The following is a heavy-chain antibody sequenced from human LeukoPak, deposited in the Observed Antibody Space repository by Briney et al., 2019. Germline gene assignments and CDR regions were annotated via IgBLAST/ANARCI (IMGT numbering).Heavy chain of an antibody. Sequence: SQTLSLTCAISGDSVSSNSAAWNWIRQSPSRGLEWLGRTYYRSKWYNDYAVSVKSRITINPDTSKNQFSLKLSSVTAADTAVYYCARAKFLSPTYYYDSSGSGLPLNWGQGTLVTVSS. CDR1: GDSVSSNSAA. J-gene: IGHJ4*02. CDR2: TYYRSKWYN. D-gene: IGHD3-22*01. V-gene: IGHV6-1*01. CDR3: ARAKFLSPTYYYDSSGSGLPLN.